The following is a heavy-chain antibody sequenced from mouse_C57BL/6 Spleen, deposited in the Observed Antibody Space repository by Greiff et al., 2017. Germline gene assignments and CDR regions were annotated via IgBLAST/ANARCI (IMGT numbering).Heavy chain of an antibody. D-gene: IGHD1-1*01. CDR1: GFTFSSYG. J-gene: IGHJ2*01. Sequence: EVKLMESGGDLVKPGGSLKLSCAASGFTFSSYGMSWVRQTPDKRLEWVATISSGGSYTYYPDSVKGRFTISRDNAKNTLYLQMSSLKSEDTAMYYCARHELATVGASPYYFDYWGQGTTLTVSS. CDR3: ARHELATVGASPYYFDY. V-gene: IGHV5-6*01. CDR2: ISSGGSYT.